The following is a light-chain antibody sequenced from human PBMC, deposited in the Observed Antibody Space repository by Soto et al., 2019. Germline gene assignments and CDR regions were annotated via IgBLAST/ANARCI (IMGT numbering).Light chain of an antibody. V-gene: IGLV1-44*01. CDR3: AAWDDSLNGQV. CDR1: SSNIGSNT. Sequence: QSVLTQPPSASGTPGQRVTISCSGSSSNIGSNTVNWYQQLPGTAPKLLIYNNNQRPSGVPDRFSGSKSGNSASLAISEIQSEDEADYYCAAWDDSLNGQVFGTGTKVTVL. J-gene: IGLJ1*01. CDR2: NNN.